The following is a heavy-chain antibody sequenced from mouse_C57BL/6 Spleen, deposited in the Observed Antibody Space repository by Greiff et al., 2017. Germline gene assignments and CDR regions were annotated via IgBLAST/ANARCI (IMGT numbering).Heavy chain of an antibody. V-gene: IGHV14-3*01. CDR3: ARSYDSFYYAMDY. D-gene: IGHD2-4*01. CDR1: GFNIKNTY. Sequence: VQLKESVAELVRPGASVKLSCTASGFNIKNTYMHWVKQRPEQGLEWIGRIDPANGNTKYAPKFQGKATITADTSSNTAYLQLSSLTSEDTAIYYCARSYDSFYYAMDYWGQGTSVTVSS. CDR2: IDPANGNT. J-gene: IGHJ4*01.